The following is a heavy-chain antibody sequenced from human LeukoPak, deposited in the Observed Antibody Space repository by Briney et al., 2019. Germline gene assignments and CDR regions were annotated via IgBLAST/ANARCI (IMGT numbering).Heavy chain of an antibody. CDR2: IIPILGTA. CDR3: ARDRALVRELWSASAFDY. V-gene: IGHV1-69*04. Sequence: ASVKVSCKASGGTFSSYAISWVRQAPGQGLEWMGRIIPILGTANYAQKFQGRVTITADKSTNTAYMELSNLRSEDTAVYYCARDRALVRELWSASAFDYWGQGTLVTVSS. CDR1: GGTFSSYA. D-gene: IGHD5-18*01. J-gene: IGHJ4*02.